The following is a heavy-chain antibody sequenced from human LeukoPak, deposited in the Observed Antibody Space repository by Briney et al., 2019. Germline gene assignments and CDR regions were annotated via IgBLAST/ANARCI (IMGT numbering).Heavy chain of an antibody. Sequence: SETLSLTCTVSGGSISSYYWSWIRQPPGKGLGWIGYIYYSGSTNYNPSLKSRVTISVDTSKNQFSLKLSSVTAADTAVYYCARLAVAGHIDYWGQGTLVTVSS. CDR1: GGSISSYY. J-gene: IGHJ4*02. V-gene: IGHV4-59*01. D-gene: IGHD6-19*01. CDR2: IYYSGST. CDR3: ARLAVAGHIDY.